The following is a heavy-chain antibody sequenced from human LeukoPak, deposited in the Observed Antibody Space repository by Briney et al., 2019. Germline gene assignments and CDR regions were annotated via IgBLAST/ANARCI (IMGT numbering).Heavy chain of an antibody. CDR3: ARGGSSSWYPPFDY. CDR2: INWNGGST. D-gene: IGHD6-13*01. Sequence: GGSLRLSCAASGFTFDDYGMSWVRQAPGKGLEWVSGINWNGGSTGYADSVKGRFTISRDNAKNYLYLQMNSLRAEDTALYYCARGGSSSWYPPFDYWGQGTLVTVSS. V-gene: IGHV3-20*04. CDR1: GFTFDDYG. J-gene: IGHJ4*02.